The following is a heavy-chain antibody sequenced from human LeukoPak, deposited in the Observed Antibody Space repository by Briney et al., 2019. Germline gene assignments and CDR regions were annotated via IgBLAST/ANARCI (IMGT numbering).Heavy chain of an antibody. CDR3: AKENQYYYDSSGYFDF. V-gene: IGHV3-23*01. Sequence: GGSLRLSCAASGFPFSSHGMSWVRQAPGKGLEGVSGIIGGGGITYYANSVKGRFTISGDNSKNTLYLQMNSLRAEDTAVYYCAKENQYYYDSSGYFDFWGQGTLVTVSS. J-gene: IGHJ4*02. D-gene: IGHD3-22*01. CDR2: IIGGGGIT. CDR1: GFPFSSHG.